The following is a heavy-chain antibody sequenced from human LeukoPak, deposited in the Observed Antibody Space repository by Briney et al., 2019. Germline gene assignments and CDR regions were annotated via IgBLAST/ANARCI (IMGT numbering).Heavy chain of an antibody. CDR1: GYTFTGYY. CDR2: INPNSGGT. V-gene: IGHV1-2*02. Sequence: ASVKVSCKASGYTFTGYYMHWVRQAPGQGLEWMGWINPNSGGTNYAQKFQGRVTMTRDTSISTAYMELSRLRSDDTAVYYCHTPEPIAVAGTGFDYWGQGTLVTVSS. J-gene: IGHJ4*02. D-gene: IGHD6-13*01. CDR3: HTPEPIAVAGTGFDY.